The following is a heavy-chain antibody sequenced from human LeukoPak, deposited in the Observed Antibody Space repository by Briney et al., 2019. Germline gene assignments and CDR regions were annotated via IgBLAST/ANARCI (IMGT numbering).Heavy chain of an antibody. CDR2: IKQDGSEK. V-gene: IGHV3-7*05. Sequence: GGSLRLTCAASGFIFTSYWMTWVRQAPGKGLEWVANIKQDGSEKYYVDSVKGRFTISRDNAKNSLYLQMTSLRVEDTAVYYCARGGAMTTVTTYWGQGTLVTVSS. CDR1: GFIFTSYW. D-gene: IGHD4-17*01. J-gene: IGHJ4*02. CDR3: ARGGAMTTVTTY.